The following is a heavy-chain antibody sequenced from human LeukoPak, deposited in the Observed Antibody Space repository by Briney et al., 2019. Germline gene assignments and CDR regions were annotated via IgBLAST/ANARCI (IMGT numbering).Heavy chain of an antibody. CDR2: IIPIFGTA. J-gene: IGHJ5*02. Sequence: SVKVSCKASGGTFSSYAISWVRQAPGQGLEWMGGIIPIFGTANYAQKFQGRVTITADESTSTAYMELSSLRSEDTAVYYCASNKYYYDSSGYFGLWGQGALVTVSS. CDR1: GGTFSSYA. CDR3: ASNKYYYDSSGYFGL. V-gene: IGHV1-69*13. D-gene: IGHD3-22*01.